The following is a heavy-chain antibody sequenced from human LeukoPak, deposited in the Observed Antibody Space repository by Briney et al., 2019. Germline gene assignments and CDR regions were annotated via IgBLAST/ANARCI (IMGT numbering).Heavy chain of an antibody. V-gene: IGHV1-24*01. Sequence: ASVKVSCTVSGYTLTELSMHWVRQAPGKGLEWMGGFDPEDGETIYAQKFQGRVTMTEDTSTDTAYMELSSLRSEDTAVYYCATPLIYYYDSSGSHRTDAFDIWGQGTMVTVSS. D-gene: IGHD3-22*01. CDR3: ATPLIYYYDSSGSHRTDAFDI. J-gene: IGHJ3*02. CDR2: FDPEDGET. CDR1: GYTLTELS.